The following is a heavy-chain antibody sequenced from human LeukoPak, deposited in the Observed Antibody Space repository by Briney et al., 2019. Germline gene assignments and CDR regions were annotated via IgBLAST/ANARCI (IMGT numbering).Heavy chain of an antibody. Sequence: SETLSLTCTVSGGSISSSSYYWGWIRQPPGKGLEWIGGIYYSGSTYYNPSLKSRVTISVDTSKNQFSLKLSSVTAADTAVYYCARIITMIVVVHDAFDIWGQGTMVTVSS. J-gene: IGHJ3*02. V-gene: IGHV4-39*01. D-gene: IGHD3-22*01. CDR3: ARIITMIVVVHDAFDI. CDR2: IYYSGST. CDR1: GGSISSSSYY.